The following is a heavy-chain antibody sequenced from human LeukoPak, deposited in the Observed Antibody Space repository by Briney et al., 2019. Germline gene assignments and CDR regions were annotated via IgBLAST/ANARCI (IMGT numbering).Heavy chain of an antibody. Sequence: SGTLSLTCAVYGGSFSGYYWSWIRQPPGKGLEWIGEINHSGSTNYNPSLKSRVTISVDTSKNQFSLKLSSVTAADTAVYYCARGPMKRRITMIVVVKGNSYFDYWGQGTLVTVSS. CDR2: INHSGST. CDR1: GGSFSGYY. CDR3: ARGPMKRRITMIVVVKGNSYFDY. J-gene: IGHJ4*02. D-gene: IGHD3-22*01. V-gene: IGHV4-34*01.